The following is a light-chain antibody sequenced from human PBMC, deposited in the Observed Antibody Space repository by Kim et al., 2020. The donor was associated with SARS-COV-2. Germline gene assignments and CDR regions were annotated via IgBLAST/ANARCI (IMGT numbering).Light chain of an antibody. J-gene: IGKJ4*01. CDR3: QQYNRWFALS. V-gene: IGKV3-15*01. Sequence: SPGERATLSCRASQSVSSNIAWYQQKPGQAPRRLIYDAYTRATGVPARFSGSGSGTEFTLTISSLQSEDSAVYHCQQYNRWFALSFGGGTKVDIK. CDR1: QSVSSN. CDR2: DAY.